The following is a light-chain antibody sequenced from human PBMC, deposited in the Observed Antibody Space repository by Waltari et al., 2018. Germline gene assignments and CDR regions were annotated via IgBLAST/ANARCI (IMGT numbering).Light chain of an antibody. CDR1: QSVSSSY. V-gene: IGKV3-20*01. Sequence: DSVLTQSPGHLSLSPGERATLLCSTSQSVSSSYLALYQQRPGQAPRLLIYGASSRATGVPDRFSASGSGTDFTLTISRLEPEDVAVYYCQQYGNSPIYTLGQGTKLEI. CDR3: QQYGNSPIYT. CDR2: GAS. J-gene: IGKJ2*01.